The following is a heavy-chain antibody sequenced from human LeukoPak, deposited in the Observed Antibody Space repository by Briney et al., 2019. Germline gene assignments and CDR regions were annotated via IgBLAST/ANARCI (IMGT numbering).Heavy chain of an antibody. CDR1: GFTLSNSW. CDR2: INQEGGDI. V-gene: IGHV3-7*01. Sequence: GGSLRLAWAASGFTLSNSWMRWVRQAPGKGREWVANINQEGGDIHYVDSVKGRFTISRDNAKDSLYLQMNSLRDDDTAVYYCATYVNWVAGDDWGQGTTVTVSS. D-gene: IGHD1-1*01. J-gene: IGHJ6*02. CDR3: ATYVNWVAGDD.